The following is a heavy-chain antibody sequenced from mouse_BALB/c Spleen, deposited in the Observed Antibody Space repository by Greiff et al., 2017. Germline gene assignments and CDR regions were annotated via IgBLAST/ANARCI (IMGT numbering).Heavy chain of an antibody. D-gene: IGHD2-4*01. Sequence: LQQPGAELVKPGASVKMSCKASGYTFTSYKMHWVKQTPGQGLEWIGAIYPGNGDTSYNQKFKGKATLTADKSSSTAYMQLSSLTSEDSAVYYCASGGDYDLFAYWGQGTLVTVSA. J-gene: IGHJ3*01. CDR1: GYTFTSYK. CDR3: ASGGDYDLFAY. V-gene: IGHV1-12*01. CDR2: IYPGNGDT.